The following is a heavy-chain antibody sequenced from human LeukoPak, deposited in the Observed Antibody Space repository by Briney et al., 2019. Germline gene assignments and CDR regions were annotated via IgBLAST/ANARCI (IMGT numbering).Heavy chain of an antibody. J-gene: IGHJ4*02. CDR2: IYSGGST. CDR3: ARGRGCSGGSCYHSPLDY. V-gene: IGHV3-53*01. D-gene: IGHD2-15*01. Sequence: PGGSLRLSCAASGFTVSSNYMSWVRQAPGKGLEWVSVIYSGGSTYYADSVKGRFTISRDNSKNTLYLQMNSLRAVDTAVYYCARGRGCSGGSCYHSPLDYWGQGTLVTVSS. CDR1: GFTVSSNY.